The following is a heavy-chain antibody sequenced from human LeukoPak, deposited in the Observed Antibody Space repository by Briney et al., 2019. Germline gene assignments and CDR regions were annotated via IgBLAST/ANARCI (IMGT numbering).Heavy chain of an antibody. J-gene: IGHJ4*02. Sequence: PGGSLRLSCTATGFTFGDYAMSWSRQAPGKGLEWVGFIRSKAYGGTTEYAASVKGRFTISRDDSKSIAYLQMNSLKTEDTAVYYCTRGRRPIFGVVTHFDYWGQGTLVTVSS. D-gene: IGHD3-3*01. V-gene: IGHV3-49*03. CDR1: GFTFGDYA. CDR2: IRSKAYGGTT. CDR3: TRGRRPIFGVVTHFDY.